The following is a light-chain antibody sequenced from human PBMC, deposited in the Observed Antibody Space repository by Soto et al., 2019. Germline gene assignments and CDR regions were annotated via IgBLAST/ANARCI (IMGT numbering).Light chain of an antibody. Sequence: QSVLTQPPSVSAAPGQKVTISCSGSNSNIQNNFLSWYQQRPGTAPQLLIFDNDKRPSGIPDRFSGSKSGTSATLGITGLQSGDEADYYCGTWDDSLNTVVFGGGTKLTVL. J-gene: IGLJ3*02. CDR2: DND. CDR3: GTWDDSLNTVV. V-gene: IGLV1-51*01. CDR1: NSNIQNNF.